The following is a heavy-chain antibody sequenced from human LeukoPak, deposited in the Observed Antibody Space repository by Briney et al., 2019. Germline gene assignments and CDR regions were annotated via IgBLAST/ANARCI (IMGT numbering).Heavy chain of an antibody. D-gene: IGHD4-23*01. CDR2: IYHTGST. CDR1: GYSFTSGHY. J-gene: IGHJ4*02. V-gene: IGHV4-38-2*02. CDR3: ARGDYGGNTEYYFDY. Sequence: PSETLSLTCPVSGYSFTSGHYWGWIRQPPGKGLEWIGNIYHTGSTHYNPSLKSRVTISVDTSQNQFSLKLSSVTAADTAVYYCARGDYGGNTEYYFDYWGQGTLVTVSS.